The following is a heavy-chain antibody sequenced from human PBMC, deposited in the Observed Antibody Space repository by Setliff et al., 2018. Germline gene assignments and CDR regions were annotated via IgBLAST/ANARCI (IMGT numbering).Heavy chain of an antibody. D-gene: IGHD3-3*01. Sequence: ETLSLTCAVYGGSFSGYYWSWIRQPPGKGLEWIGEINHSGSTNYNPSLKSRVTISVDTSKNQFSLKLSSVAAADTAVYYCARSGYYDFWSGFLNDAFDIWGQGTMVTVSS. CDR3: ARSGYYDFWSGFLNDAFDI. CDR1: GGSFSGYY. J-gene: IGHJ3*02. V-gene: IGHV4-34*01. CDR2: INHSGST.